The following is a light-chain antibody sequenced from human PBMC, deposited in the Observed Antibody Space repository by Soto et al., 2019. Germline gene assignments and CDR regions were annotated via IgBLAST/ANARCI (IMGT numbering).Light chain of an antibody. Sequence: EVVMTQSPLSLPVTLGQPASISCRSSYSLIHSDGDTYLNWFQQRPGQSPRRLIYEVSNRDSGVPDRFTGSGSGTDFTLKISRVEAEDVGIYYCMQGTHLPWTCGQGTEVEIK. CDR3: MQGTHLPWT. V-gene: IGKV2-30*02. J-gene: IGKJ1*01. CDR2: EVS. CDR1: YSLIHSDGDTY.